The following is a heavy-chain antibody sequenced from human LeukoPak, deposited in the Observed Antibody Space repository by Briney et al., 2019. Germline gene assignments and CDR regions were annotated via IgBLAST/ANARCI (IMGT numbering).Heavy chain of an antibody. Sequence: PSETLSLTCTVSGGSISSYYWSWIRQPPGKGLEWIGYIYYSGSANYNPSLKSRVTISVDTSKNQFSLKLSPVTAADTAVYYCAVTSEGSGSYYTWSDYWGQGTLVTVSS. D-gene: IGHD3-10*01. CDR2: IYYSGSA. CDR1: GGSISSYY. J-gene: IGHJ4*02. V-gene: IGHV4-59*01. CDR3: AVTSEGSGSYYTWSDY.